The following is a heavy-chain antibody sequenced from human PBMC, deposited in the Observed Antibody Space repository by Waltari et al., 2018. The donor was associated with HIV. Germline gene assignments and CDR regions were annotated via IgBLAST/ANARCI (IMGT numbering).Heavy chain of an antibody. J-gene: IGHJ6*02. CDR1: GFPFSSYE. D-gene: IGHD2-2*02. Sequence: EMQLVESGGGLVQPGGSLRLSCVASGFPFSSYEMNWVRQVPGKGLEWISYIGSSGTTISYADAVKGRFTFSRDNAKKSLFLQMNSLRVEDTAVDWCARVNQVLYYGMDVWGQGTTVTVSS. V-gene: IGHV3-48*03. CDR3: ARVNQVLYYGMDV. CDR2: IGSSGTTI.